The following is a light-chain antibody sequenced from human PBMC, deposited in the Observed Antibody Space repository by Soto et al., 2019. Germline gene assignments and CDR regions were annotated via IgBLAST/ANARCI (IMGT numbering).Light chain of an antibody. CDR1: QSISSW. CDR3: QQYNSYSLM. V-gene: IGKV1-5*03. J-gene: IGKJ1*01. CDR2: KAS. Sequence: DIQMTQSPSTLSASLVYRFTITCRASQSISSWLAWYQQKPGKAPKLLIYKASSLESGVPSRFSGSGSGTEFTLTISSLQPDDFATYYCQQYNSYSLMFGQGTKVDIK.